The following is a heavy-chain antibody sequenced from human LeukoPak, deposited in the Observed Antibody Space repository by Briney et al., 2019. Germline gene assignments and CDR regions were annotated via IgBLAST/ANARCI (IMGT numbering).Heavy chain of an antibody. J-gene: IGHJ4*02. CDR2: IYYSGST. D-gene: IGHD4-17*01. V-gene: IGHV4-39*01. CDR1: GGSISSSSYY. CDR3: ARHRTYGDLFDY. Sequence: SETLSLTCTVSGGSISSSSYYWGWIRQPPGKGLEWIGSIYYSGSTYYNPSLKSRVTISVDTSKNQFSLKLSSVTAADTAVYSCARHRTYGDLFDYWGQGTLVTVSS.